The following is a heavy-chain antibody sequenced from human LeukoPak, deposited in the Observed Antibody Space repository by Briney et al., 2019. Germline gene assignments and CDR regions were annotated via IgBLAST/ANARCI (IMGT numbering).Heavy chain of an antibody. J-gene: IGHJ6*02. Sequence: GRSLRLSCAASGFTFSSYAMHWVRQAPGKGLEWVAVISYDGSNKYYADSVKGRFTISRDNSKNTLYLQMNSLRAEDTAVYYCARDHCYYLCRTDYYYYGMDVWGQGTTVTVSS. CDR2: ISYDGSNK. D-gene: IGHD1-26*01. CDR1: GFTFSSYA. V-gene: IGHV3-30-3*01. CDR3: ARDHCYYLCRTDYYYYGMDV.